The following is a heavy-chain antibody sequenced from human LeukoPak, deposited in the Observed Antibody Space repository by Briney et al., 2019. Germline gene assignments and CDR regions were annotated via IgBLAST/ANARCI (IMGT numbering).Heavy chain of an antibody. CDR3: ARGLRTIFGALRGYYYGMDV. Sequence: SETLSLTCTVSGGSIGNTDYFWGWIRQPPGKGLEWIGEINHSGSTNYNPSLKSRVTISVDTSKNQFSLKLSSVTAADTAVYYCARGLRTIFGALRGYYYGMDVWGQGTTVTVSS. D-gene: IGHD3-3*01. CDR2: INHSGST. J-gene: IGHJ6*02. V-gene: IGHV4-39*07. CDR1: GGSIGNTDYF.